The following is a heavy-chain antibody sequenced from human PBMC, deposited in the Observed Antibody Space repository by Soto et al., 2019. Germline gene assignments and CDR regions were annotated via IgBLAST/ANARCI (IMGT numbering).Heavy chain of an antibody. CDR3: ARLQAAAGDNDLTFDY. Sequence: EVPLVQSGAEVKKPGESLRISCKGSGYSFTSYWISWVRQMPGKGLVWTGRIDPSDSYTNYSPSFQGHVIISADKSISTACRQWSSLKASDTAMYYCARLQAAAGDNDLTFDYWGQGTLVTVSS. V-gene: IGHV5-10-1*01. CDR1: GYSFTSYW. J-gene: IGHJ4*02. D-gene: IGHD6-13*01. CDR2: IDPSDSYT.